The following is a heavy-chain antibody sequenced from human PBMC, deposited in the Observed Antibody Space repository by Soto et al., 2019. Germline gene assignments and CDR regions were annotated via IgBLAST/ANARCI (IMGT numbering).Heavy chain of an antibody. J-gene: IGHJ5*02. Sequence: QVQLQESGPGLVKPSETLSLTCSVSGGSISSYYWSWIRQRAGKGLEWIGRIYTSGSTNYNPSLKSRVTMSVDTSKNQFSLKLSSVTAADTAVYYCARDRSVAAAGTSGWFDPWGQGTLVTVSS. D-gene: IGHD6-13*01. V-gene: IGHV4-4*07. CDR1: GGSISSYY. CDR3: ARDRSVAAAGTSGWFDP. CDR2: IYTSGST.